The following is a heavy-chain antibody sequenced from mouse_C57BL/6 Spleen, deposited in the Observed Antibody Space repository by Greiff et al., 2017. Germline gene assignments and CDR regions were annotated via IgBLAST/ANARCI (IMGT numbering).Heavy chain of an antibody. J-gene: IGHJ3*01. D-gene: IGHD2-5*01. Sequence: EVQLQESGGDLVKPGGSLKLSCAASGFTFSSYGMSLVRPTPDKRLEWVATISSGGSYTYYPDSVKGRITISRDNAKNTLYLQMSSLKSEDTAMYYCARHPLYSNLVWFAYWGQGTLVTVSA. CDR3: ARHPLYSNLVWFAY. CDR1: GFTFSSYG. CDR2: ISSGGSYT. V-gene: IGHV5-6*01.